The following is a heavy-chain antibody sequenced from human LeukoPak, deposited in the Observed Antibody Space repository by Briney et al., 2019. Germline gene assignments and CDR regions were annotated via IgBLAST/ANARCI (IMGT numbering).Heavy chain of an antibody. CDR2: IYPGDSDT. CDR3: ARRPLAAYNWFDP. V-gene: IGHV5-51*01. CDR1: GYSFTSYW. Sequence: GESLKISCKGSGYSFTSYWIGWVRQMPGKGLEWMGMIYPGDSDTRYSPSFQGQVTISADKSISTAYLQWSSLKASDTAMYYCARRPLAAYNWFDPWGQGTLVTVSS. J-gene: IGHJ5*02.